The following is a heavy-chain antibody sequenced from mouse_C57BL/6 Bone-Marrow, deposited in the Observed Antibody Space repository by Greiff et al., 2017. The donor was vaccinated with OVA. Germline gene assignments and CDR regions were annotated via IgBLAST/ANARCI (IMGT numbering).Heavy chain of an antibody. CDR1: GYTFTSYT. D-gene: IGHD1-1*01. J-gene: IGHJ3*01. Sequence: QVQLQQSGAELARPGASVKMSCKASGYTFTSYTMHWVKQRPGQGLEWIGYINPSSGYTKYNQKFKDKATLTADKSSSTAYMQLSSLTSEDSAVYYCANYYGSPWFAYWGQGTLVTVSA. CDR3: ANYYGSPWFAY. V-gene: IGHV1-4*01. CDR2: INPSSGYT.